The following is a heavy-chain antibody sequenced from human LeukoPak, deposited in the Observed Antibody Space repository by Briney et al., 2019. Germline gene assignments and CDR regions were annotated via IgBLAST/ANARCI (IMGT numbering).Heavy chain of an antibody. CDR1: GFTFSSHG. D-gene: IGHD5-24*01. V-gene: IGHV3-30*02. CDR3: AKSGYNRFDY. J-gene: IGHJ4*02. CDR2: IRYDGSNK. Sequence: GGSLRLSCAASGFTFSSHGMHWVRQTPAKGLEWVAFIRYDGSNKYYADSVKGRFIISRDNSKNTLFLQMNSLRPEDTAVYYCAKSGYNRFDYWGQGTLVTVSS.